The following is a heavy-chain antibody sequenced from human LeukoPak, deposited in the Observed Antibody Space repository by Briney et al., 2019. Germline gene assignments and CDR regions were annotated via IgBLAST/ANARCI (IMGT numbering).Heavy chain of an antibody. CDR1: GFTFSSYP. CDR3: AKEWQYQLPLHY. J-gene: IGHJ4*02. CDR2: ISGSGATT. Sequence: GGSLRLSCAASGFTFSSYPMSGVREAPGKGLEWVSDISGSGATTYYVDSVKGRFTISRDNSKNTLYLQMNSLRAEDTAVYYCAKEWQYQLPLHYWGQGTVVTVSS. D-gene: IGHD2-2*01. V-gene: IGHV3-23*01.